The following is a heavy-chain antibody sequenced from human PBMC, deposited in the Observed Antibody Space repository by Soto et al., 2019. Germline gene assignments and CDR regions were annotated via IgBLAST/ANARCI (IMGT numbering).Heavy chain of an antibody. V-gene: IGHV1-2*02. Sequence: QVQLVQSGAEVEKPGASVTVSCKASGYSFSQYYLHWVRQAPGQGTEWMGWINPNSGATKYAQKFQGRVTMTRDTSVRTAFMELKWLQSDDTAVYYCARESGGATATLDYYYFYMDVWGRGTTVTVSS. CDR2: INPNSGAT. D-gene: IGHD5-12*01. CDR3: ARESGGATATLDYYYFYMDV. CDR1: GYSFSQYY. J-gene: IGHJ6*03.